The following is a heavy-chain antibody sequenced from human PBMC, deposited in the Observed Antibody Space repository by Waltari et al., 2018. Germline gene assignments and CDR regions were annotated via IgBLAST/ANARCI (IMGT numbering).Heavy chain of an antibody. D-gene: IGHD4-17*01. V-gene: IGHV3-33*01. CDR2: IWYDGSNK. J-gene: IGHJ4*02. CDR3: ATVVGDHYRASD. CDR1: GITFRNYG. Sequence: QVQLVESGGGVVQPGMSLRLSCAASGITFRNYGMHWVRQAPGKGLEWVAVIWYDGSNKYYADSVKGRFTISRDNSKNTLYLQMNNLRAEDTAVYYCATVVGDHYRASDWGQGTLVTVSS.